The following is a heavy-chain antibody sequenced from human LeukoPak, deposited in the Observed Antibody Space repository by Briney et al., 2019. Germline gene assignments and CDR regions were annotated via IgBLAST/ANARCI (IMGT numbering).Heavy chain of an antibody. V-gene: IGHV3-49*04. J-gene: IGHJ4*02. D-gene: IGHD3-10*01. Sequence: PGGSLRLSCTAPGFTFGDYAMSWVRQAPGKGLEWVGFIRSKAYGGTTEYAASVKGRFTISRDDSKSIAYLQMNSLKTEDTAVYYCTRVDYGSGSNIDYWGQGTLVTVSS. CDR3: TRVDYGSGSNIDY. CDR2: IRSKAYGGTT. CDR1: GFTFGDYA.